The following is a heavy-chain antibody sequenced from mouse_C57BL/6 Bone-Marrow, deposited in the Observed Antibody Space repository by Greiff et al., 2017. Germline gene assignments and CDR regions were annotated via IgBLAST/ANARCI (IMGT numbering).Heavy chain of an antibody. D-gene: IGHD2-1*01. Sequence: VKLEQSGGDLVKPGASLKLSCAASGFTFSSYGMSWVRQTPGKRLEWVATISTGGGYTYYPDSVKGRATISRDNAKNTLYLQMCGLKSEDTAMCYCESYYGNYDYWGKGTTLTVSS. CDR2: ISTGGGYT. V-gene: IGHV5-6*01. CDR1: GFTFSSYG. CDR3: ESYYGNYDY. J-gene: IGHJ2*01.